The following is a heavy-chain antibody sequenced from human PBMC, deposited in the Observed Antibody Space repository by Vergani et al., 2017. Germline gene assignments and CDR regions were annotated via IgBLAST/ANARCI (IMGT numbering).Heavy chain of an antibody. D-gene: IGHD3-10*01. J-gene: IGHJ4*02. CDR1: GFTFSGSA. CDR3: TSIDGKRARRWFGENYFDY. CDR2: IRSKANSYAT. V-gene: IGHV3-73*01. Sequence: EVQLVESGGGLVQPGGSLKLSCAASGFTFSGSAMHWVRQASGKGLEWVGRIRSKANSYATAYAASVKGRFTISRDDSKNTAYLQMNSLKTEDTAVYYCTSIDGKRARRWFGENYFDYWGQGTLVTVSS.